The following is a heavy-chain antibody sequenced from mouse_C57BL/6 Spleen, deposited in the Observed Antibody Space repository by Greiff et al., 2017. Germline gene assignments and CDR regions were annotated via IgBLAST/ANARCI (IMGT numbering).Heavy chain of an antibody. CDR3: CLIYDGYFWFAY. J-gene: IGHJ3*01. D-gene: IGHD2-3*01. V-gene: IGHV1-69*01. CDR2: IDPSDSYT. CDR1: GYTFTSYW. Sequence: QVQLQQPGAELVMPGASVKLSCKASGYTFTSYWMHWVKQRPGQGLEWIGEIDPSDSYTNYNQKFKGKSTLTVDKSSSTAYMQLSSLTSEDSAVYYCCLIYDGYFWFAYWGQGTLVTVSA.